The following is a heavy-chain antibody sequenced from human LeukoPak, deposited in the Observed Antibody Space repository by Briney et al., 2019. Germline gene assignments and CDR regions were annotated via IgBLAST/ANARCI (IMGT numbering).Heavy chain of an antibody. CDR1: GFTFNSYW. CDR2: IKQGGSGK. D-gene: IGHD6-25*01. J-gene: IGHJ4*02. Sequence: GGSLRLSCAASGFTFNSYWMNWVRQAPGKGLEGVANIKQGGSGKYYVDPVKGRFTISRDNAKNSLYLQMNSLRAEDTAVYYCARDPDQIAGANFDYWGQGTLVTVSS. CDR3: ARDPDQIAGANFDY. V-gene: IGHV3-7*01.